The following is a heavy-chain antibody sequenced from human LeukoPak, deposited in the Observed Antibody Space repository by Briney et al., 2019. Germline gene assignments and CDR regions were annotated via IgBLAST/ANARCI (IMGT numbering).Heavy chain of an antibody. CDR1: GDSMSGYY. J-gene: IGHJ5*02. V-gene: IGHV4-59*01. CDR2: IYYSGST. D-gene: IGHD2-2*01. CDR3: ARGGYCSSTSCYLVGNWFDP. Sequence: SETLSLTCTVSGDSMSGYYWSWISQPPGKGLEWIGYIYYSGSTNYNPSLKSRVTMSVDTSKNQFSLKLSSVTAADTAVYYCARGGYCSSTSCYLVGNWFDPWGQGTLVTVSS.